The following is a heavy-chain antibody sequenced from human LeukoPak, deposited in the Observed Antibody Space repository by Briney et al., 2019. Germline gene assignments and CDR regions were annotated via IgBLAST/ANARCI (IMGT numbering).Heavy chain of an antibody. D-gene: IGHD5-18*01. V-gene: IGHV3-48*01. J-gene: IGHJ6*03. Sequence: GGSLRLSCVASGFTFSTYSMNWVRQAPGKGLEWISYISSFSGTIDYGDSVKGRFTISRDNAKNSLYLQMNSLRAEDTAVYYCAKGGPIQSYYYYYYMDVWGKGTTVTISS. CDR2: ISSFSGTI. CDR1: GFTFSTYS. CDR3: AKGGPIQSYYYYYYMDV.